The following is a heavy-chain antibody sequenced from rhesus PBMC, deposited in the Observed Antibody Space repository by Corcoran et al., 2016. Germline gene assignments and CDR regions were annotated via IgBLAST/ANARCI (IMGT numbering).Heavy chain of an antibody. CDR3: ARDRGNKYSFDY. Sequence: EVQLVQSGAELTKPWASVKISCKASGYTFNHPYLNLVRQAPGKGLEWMGRVDPKDGEADYAQKVQNRVTITADMSTDTAYMEWSSLRSEDTAVYYCARDRGNKYSFDYWGQGVLVTVSS. V-gene: IGHV1-111*02. J-gene: IGHJ4*01. D-gene: IGHD4-23*01. CDR1: GYTFNHPY. CDR2: VDPKDGEA.